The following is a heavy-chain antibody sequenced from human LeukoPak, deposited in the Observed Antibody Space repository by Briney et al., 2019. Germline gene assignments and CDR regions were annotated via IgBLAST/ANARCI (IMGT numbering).Heavy chain of an antibody. J-gene: IGHJ4*02. CDR1: GYTFTGYY. CDR3: ARSPSTRSGSYYGY. CDR2: INHNSGGT. V-gene: IGHV1-2*02. Sequence: ASVKVSCKASGYTFTGYYMHWVRQAPGQGLEWMGWINHNSGGTNYAQKFQGRVTMTRDTSISTAYMELSRLRSDDTAVYYCARSPSTRSGSYYGYWGPGTLVTVSS. D-gene: IGHD3-10*01.